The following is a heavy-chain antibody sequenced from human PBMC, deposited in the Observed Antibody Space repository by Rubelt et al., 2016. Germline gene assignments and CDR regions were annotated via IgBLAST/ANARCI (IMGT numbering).Heavy chain of an antibody. D-gene: IGHD2-21*01. V-gene: IGHV3-66*01. CDR1: GFTVSSNY. CDR3: ARERGKVIARYDAFDI. Sequence: EVHLVESGGGLVQPGGSLRLSCAASGFTVSSNYMSWVRQAPGKGLAWVSVIYNGGGTYYADSVKGRFTIFRDNSKNRLYLQMNSLGAEDTAVYYCARERGKVIARYDAFDIWGQGTMVTVSS. J-gene: IGHJ3*02. CDR2: IYNGGGT.